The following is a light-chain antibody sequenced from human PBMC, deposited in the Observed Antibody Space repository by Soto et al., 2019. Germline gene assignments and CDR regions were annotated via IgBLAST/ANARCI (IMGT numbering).Light chain of an antibody. CDR3: AAWDDSLNGGV. Sequence: QSVLTQPPSPSGTPGQRVTISCSGSSSNIGSNTVNWYQQLPGTAPKLLIYSNNQRPSGVPDRFSGSKSGTSASLAISGLQSEDEADYYCAAWDDSLNGGVFGGGTKLTVL. V-gene: IGLV1-44*01. CDR2: SNN. J-gene: IGLJ3*02. CDR1: SSNIGSNT.